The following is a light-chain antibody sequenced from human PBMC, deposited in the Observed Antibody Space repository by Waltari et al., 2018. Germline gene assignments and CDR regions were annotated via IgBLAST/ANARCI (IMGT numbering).Light chain of an antibody. J-gene: IGKJ1*01. Sequence: EIVLTQSPGPLSLSPGERATLSCRASQRVTSNYLAWYQQKPGPVPTLLIYCASSRAACISDKFSGSGSGTEFPLTIRRLEPEDFAVYFCQQYATSTRTFGQGTKVE. CDR2: CAS. CDR1: QRVTSNY. CDR3: QQYATSTRT. V-gene: IGKV3-20*01.